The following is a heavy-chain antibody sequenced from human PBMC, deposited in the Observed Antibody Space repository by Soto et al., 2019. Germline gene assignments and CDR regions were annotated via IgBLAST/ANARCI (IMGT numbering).Heavy chain of an antibody. V-gene: IGHV1-18*01. Sequence: QVQLVQSGAEVKKPGASVKVSCKASGYTFTRSGISWVQQAPGQGLEWMGWISTYNGDTNYAQTFQGRVTMTTDTSTSTVYMELRSRRSDDTAVYYCAREGVAPYYYYGMDVWGQGTPVTVSS. CDR2: ISTYNGDT. CDR3: AREGVAPYYYYGMDV. D-gene: IGHD5-12*01. CDR1: GYTFTRSG. J-gene: IGHJ6*02.